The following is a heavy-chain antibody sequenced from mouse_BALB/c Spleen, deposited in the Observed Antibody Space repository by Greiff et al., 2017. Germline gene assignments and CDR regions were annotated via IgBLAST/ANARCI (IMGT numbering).Heavy chain of an antibody. CDR3: ARSGVSPFDY. V-gene: IGHV3-2*02. J-gene: IGHJ3*01. Sequence: DVQLQESGPGLVKPSQSLSLTCTVTGYSITSDYAWNWIRQFPGNKLEWMGYISYSGSTSYNPSLKSRISITRDTSKNQFFLQMNSVTTEDTATYYCARSGVSPFDYWGQGTLVTVSA. CDR2: ISYSGST. D-gene: IGHD3-1*01. CDR1: GYSITSDYA.